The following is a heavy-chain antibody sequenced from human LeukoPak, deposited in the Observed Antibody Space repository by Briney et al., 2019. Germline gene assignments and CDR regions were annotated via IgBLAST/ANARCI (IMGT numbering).Heavy chain of an antibody. CDR3: AKDRAYCTSSTCLDQDF. CDR2: ISGSGDNT. V-gene: IGHV3-23*01. J-gene: IGHJ4*02. CDR1: GFTFSSYT. Sequence: GGSLRLSCAASGFTFSSYTMKWVRQAPGKGPEWVSEISGSGDNTYYADSVKGRFTISRDNSKNTLYLQMNSLRDEDTAVYYCAKDRAYCTSSTCLDQDFWGQGTLVTVSS. D-gene: IGHD2-2*01.